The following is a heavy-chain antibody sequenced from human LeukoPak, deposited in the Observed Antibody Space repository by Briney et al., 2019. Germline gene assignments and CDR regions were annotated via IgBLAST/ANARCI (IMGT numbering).Heavy chain of an antibody. CDR1: GGSISSYY. D-gene: IGHD6-19*01. CDR2: IYYSGST. V-gene: IGHV4-59*01. J-gene: IGHJ3*02. Sequence: SETLSLTCTVSGGSISSYYWSWIRQPPGKGLEWIGYIYYSGSTNYNPSLKSRVTISVDTSKNQFSLKLSSVTAADTAVYYCARVSGYSSGWYRGPPDAFDIWGQGTMVTVSS. CDR3: ARVSGYSSGWYRGPPDAFDI.